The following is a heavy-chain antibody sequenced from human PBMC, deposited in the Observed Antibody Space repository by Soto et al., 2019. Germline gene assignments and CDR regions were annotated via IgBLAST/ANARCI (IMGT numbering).Heavy chain of an antibody. CDR3: ARADILYCSSTSCYKGTQDYYYYGMDV. CDR1: GYTFTGYY. J-gene: IGHJ6*02. D-gene: IGHD2-2*02. Sequence: QVQLVQSGAEVKKPGASVKVSCKASGYTFTGYYMHWVRQAPGQGLEWMGWINPNSGGTNYAQKFQGWVTMTRDTSISTAYMELSRLRSDDTAVYYCARADILYCSSTSCYKGTQDYYYYGMDVWGQGTTVTVSS. V-gene: IGHV1-2*04. CDR2: INPNSGGT.